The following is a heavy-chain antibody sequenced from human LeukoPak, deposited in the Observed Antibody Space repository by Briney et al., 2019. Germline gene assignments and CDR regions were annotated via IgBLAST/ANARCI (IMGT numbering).Heavy chain of an antibody. V-gene: IGHV3-9*01. CDR1: GFTFDDYA. Sequence: GGSLRLSCAASGFTFDDYATHWVRQVPGKGLEWVAGISWNGGIIGSADSVKGRFTISRDNAKHSLSLQMNSLRSEDTALYYCAKDHGSGFYYFDYWGQGTLVTVSS. CDR3: AKDHGSGFYYFDY. CDR2: ISWNGGII. D-gene: IGHD6-19*01. J-gene: IGHJ4*02.